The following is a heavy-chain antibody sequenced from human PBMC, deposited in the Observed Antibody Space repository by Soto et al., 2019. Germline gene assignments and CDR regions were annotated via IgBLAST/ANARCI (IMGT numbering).Heavy chain of an antibody. CDR1: GGTFSSYA. J-gene: IGHJ4*02. Sequence: SVKVSCKASGGTFSSYAISWVRQAPGQGLKWMGGIIPIFGTANYAQKFQGRVTITADESTSTAYMELSSLRSEDTAVYYCARHAGAEMATIDYWGQGTLVTVSS. D-gene: IGHD5-12*01. CDR3: ARHAGAEMATIDY. V-gene: IGHV1-69*13. CDR2: IIPIFGTA.